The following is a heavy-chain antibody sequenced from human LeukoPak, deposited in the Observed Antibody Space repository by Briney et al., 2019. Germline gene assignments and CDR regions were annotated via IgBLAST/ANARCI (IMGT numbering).Heavy chain of an antibody. V-gene: IGHV3-48*02. CDR1: VFTFSDYS. CDR3: ARDVRWLRFVFDH. Sequence: GVSLRLSCAASVFTFSDYSMNWVPHAPGKALEWVSYISSSSSTVYYADSVKGRFTISRDNAKKSLYLQMNGLRDEDTAVYYCARDVRWLRFVFDHWGQGIPVTVSS. J-gene: IGHJ4*02. CDR2: ISSSSSTV. D-gene: IGHD5-12*01.